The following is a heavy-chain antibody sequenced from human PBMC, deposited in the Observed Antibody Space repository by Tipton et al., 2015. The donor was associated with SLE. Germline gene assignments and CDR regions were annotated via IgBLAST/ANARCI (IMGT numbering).Heavy chain of an antibody. V-gene: IGHV4-34*01. CDR3: ARGQYYYASSGYSYYYYGMDV. Sequence: LRLSCAVYGGSFSGYYWSWIRQPPGKGLEWIGEINHSGSTNYNPSLKSRVTISVDTSKNQFSLKLSSVTAADTAVYYCARGQYYYASSGYSYYYYGMDVWGQGATVAVSS. CDR1: GGSFSGYY. CDR2: INHSGST. D-gene: IGHD3-22*01. J-gene: IGHJ6*02.